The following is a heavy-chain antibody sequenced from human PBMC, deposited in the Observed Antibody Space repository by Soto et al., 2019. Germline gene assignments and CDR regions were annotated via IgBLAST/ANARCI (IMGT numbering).Heavy chain of an antibody. D-gene: IGHD3-3*01. Sequence: GGSLRLSCAASGFTFSSYWMSWVRQAPGKGLEWVANIKQDGSEKYYVDSVKGRFTISRDNAKNSLYLQMNSLRAEDTAVYYCARETFNIVVVPAATSYDFWSGYYQTPGGYYYMDVWGKGTTVTVSS. V-gene: IGHV3-7*01. CDR3: ARETFNIVVVPAATSYDFWSGYYQTPGGYYYMDV. CDR1: GFTFSSYW. CDR2: IKQDGSEK. J-gene: IGHJ6*03.